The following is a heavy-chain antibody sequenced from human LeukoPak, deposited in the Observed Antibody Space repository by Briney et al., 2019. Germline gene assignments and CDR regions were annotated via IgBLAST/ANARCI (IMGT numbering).Heavy chain of an antibody. V-gene: IGHV3-7*04. Sequence: QPGGSLRLSCAASGFTFDIFWMNWVRQAPGKGLEWLANINQDGSSTSYVDSVKGRFTISRDNAENSLYLQMSSLRVEDTAVYYCARERWLQPDYWGQGIMVTVSS. CDR2: INQDGSST. CDR3: ARERWLQPDY. CDR1: GFTFDIFW. D-gene: IGHD5-24*01. J-gene: IGHJ4*02.